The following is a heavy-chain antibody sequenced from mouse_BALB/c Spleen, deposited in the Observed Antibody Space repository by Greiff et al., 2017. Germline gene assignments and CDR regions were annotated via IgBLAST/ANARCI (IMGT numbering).Heavy chain of an antibody. V-gene: IGHV1S137*01. Sequence: QVQLQQSGAELVRPGVSVKISCKGSGYTFTDYAMHWVKQSHAKSLEWIGVISTYYGDASYNQKFKGKATMTVDKSSSTAYMELARLTSEDSAIYYCARPGGSSGGYFDVWGAGTTVTVSS. CDR3: ARPGGSSGGYFDV. CDR2: ISTYYGDA. D-gene: IGHD1-1*01. J-gene: IGHJ1*01. CDR1: GYTFTDYA.